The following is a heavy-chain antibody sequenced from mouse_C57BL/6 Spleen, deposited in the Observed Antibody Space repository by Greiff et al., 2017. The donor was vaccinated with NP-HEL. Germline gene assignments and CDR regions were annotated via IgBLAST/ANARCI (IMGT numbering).Heavy chain of an antibody. CDR3: ARDLYYSNYNYAMDY. CDR1: GYTFTSYW. J-gene: IGHJ4*01. V-gene: IGHV1-61*01. Sequence: VQLQQPGAELVRPGSSVKLSCKASGYTFTSYWMDWVKQRPGQGLEWIGNIYPSDSETHYNQKFKDKATLTVDKSSSTAYMQLSSLTSEDSAVYYCARDLYYSNYNYAMDYWGQGTSVTVSS. D-gene: IGHD2-5*01. CDR2: IYPSDSET.